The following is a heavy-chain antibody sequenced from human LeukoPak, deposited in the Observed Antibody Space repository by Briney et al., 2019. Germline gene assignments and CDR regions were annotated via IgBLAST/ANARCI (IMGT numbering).Heavy chain of an antibody. CDR1: GFTFSSYV. CDR3: ARDLDSSGYYHVVDS. Sequence: PGGSLRLSCADSGFTFSSYVMSWVRQAPGKGLEWVSLISTSGRTHYADSVQGRFTISRDNPKNTLSLHMNSLRAEDTAVYYCARDLDSSGYYHVVDSWGQGALVTVSS. D-gene: IGHD3-22*01. CDR2: ISTSGRT. V-gene: IGHV3-23*01. J-gene: IGHJ4*02.